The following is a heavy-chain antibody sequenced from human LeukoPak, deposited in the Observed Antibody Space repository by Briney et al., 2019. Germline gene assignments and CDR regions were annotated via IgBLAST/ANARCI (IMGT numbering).Heavy chain of an antibody. CDR1: GFTFSSYS. V-gene: IGHV4-34*01. Sequence: GSLRLSCAASGFTFSSYSMNWVRQPPGKGLEWIGEINHSGSTNYNPSLKSRVTISVDTSKNQFSLKLSSVTAADTAVYYCARNVPKRYCSSTSCYRWFDPWGQGTLVTVSS. D-gene: IGHD2-2*02. CDR2: INHSGST. CDR3: ARNVPKRYCSSTSCYRWFDP. J-gene: IGHJ5*02.